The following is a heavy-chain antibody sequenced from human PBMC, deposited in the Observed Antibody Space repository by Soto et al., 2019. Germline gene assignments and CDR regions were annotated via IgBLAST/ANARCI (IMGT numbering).Heavy chain of an antibody. D-gene: IGHD3-9*01. J-gene: IGHJ4*02. V-gene: IGHV3-23*01. CDR1: GFTPTTTP. CDR2: ISGTASRT. CDR3: ATSFRYFDN. Sequence: EVQLLESGGGLVLPGGSLRLSCAGSGFTPTTTPLSWVRQPPWKGLEWVTTISGTASRTYYVDSVKGRFFISRDNAKNTVTLQMKNLTLDDTAVYYCATSFRYFDNWGQGTRVTVSS.